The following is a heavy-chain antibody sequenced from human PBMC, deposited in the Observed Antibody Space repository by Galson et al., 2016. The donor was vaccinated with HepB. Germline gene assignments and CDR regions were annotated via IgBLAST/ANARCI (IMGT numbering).Heavy chain of an antibody. Sequence: QSGAEVKKPGESLKISCEGSGYSFSSYWIGWVRQMPGKGLEWMGIFFPDDSDTRYSPSFQGQVTISADKSTSTAYLQWSSLKASDTAMYYCAVEMATNAFDIWGQGTMVTVSS. CDR3: AVEMATNAFDI. J-gene: IGHJ3*02. CDR1: GYSFSSYW. D-gene: IGHD5-24*01. CDR2: FFPDDSDT. V-gene: IGHV5-51*01.